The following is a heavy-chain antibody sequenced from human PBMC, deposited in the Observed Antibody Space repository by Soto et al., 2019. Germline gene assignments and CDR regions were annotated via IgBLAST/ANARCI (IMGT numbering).Heavy chain of an antibody. D-gene: IGHD1-26*01. CDR3: ARGEMDI. CDR1: GFTFSTYW. CDR2: IKQDGSEN. J-gene: IGHJ3*02. V-gene: IGHV3-7*01. Sequence: EVQLVESGGHLVQPGGSLRLSCAASGFTFSTYWMTWVRQAPGKGLEWVANIKQDGSENNYVDSVKGRFTISRDNAKNSLYLQMNSLRTEDTAVYYCARGEMDIWVQGTMVTVSS.